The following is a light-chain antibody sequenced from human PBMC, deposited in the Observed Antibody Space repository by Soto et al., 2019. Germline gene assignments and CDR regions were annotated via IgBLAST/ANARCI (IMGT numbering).Light chain of an antibody. J-gene: IGLJ3*02. CDR2: EVS. Sequence: QSPLTQPASVSGSPGQSITISCTGTSSDIGGYNYVSWYQQHPGKAPKLMIYEVSNRPSGVSDRFSGSKSGNTASLTISGLQAEDEADYYCSSFTTITTLEVFGGGTKL. CDR3: SSFTTITTLEV. CDR1: SSDIGGYNY. V-gene: IGLV2-14*01.